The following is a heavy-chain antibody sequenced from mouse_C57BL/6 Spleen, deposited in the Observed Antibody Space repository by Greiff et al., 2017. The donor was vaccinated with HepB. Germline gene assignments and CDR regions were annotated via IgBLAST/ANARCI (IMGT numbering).Heavy chain of an antibody. CDR3: AREDYALYYAMDY. D-gene: IGHD1-1*02. CDR1: GYAFSSYW. V-gene: IGHV1-80*01. Sequence: QVQLQQSGAELVKPGASVKISCKASGYAFSSYWMNWVKQRPGKGLEWIGQIYPGDGDTNYNGKFKGKATLTADKSSSTAYMQLISLTSEDSAVYCCAREDYALYYAMDYWGQGTSVTVSS. CDR2: IYPGDGDT. J-gene: IGHJ4*01.